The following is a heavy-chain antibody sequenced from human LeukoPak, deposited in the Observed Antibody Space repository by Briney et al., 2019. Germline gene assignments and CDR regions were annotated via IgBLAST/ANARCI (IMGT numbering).Heavy chain of an antibody. Sequence: PSETLSLTCTVSGGSISSYYWSWIRQPPGKGLEWIAYISDIGSINYNPSLKSRVTISLDTSRNQFSLKLSSVTAADTAVYYCAGHHPRNTVDFWGQGTLVTVSS. CDR1: GGSISSYY. J-gene: IGHJ4*02. CDR2: ISDIGSI. D-gene: IGHD2/OR15-2a*01. V-gene: IGHV4-59*08. CDR3: AGHHPRNTVDF.